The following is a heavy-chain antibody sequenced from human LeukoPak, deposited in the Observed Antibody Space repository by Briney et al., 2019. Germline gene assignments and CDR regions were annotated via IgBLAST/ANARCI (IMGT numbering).Heavy chain of an antibody. CDR3: ARDALVVAATGLSDAFDI. J-gene: IGHJ3*02. Sequence: GGSLRLSCAASGFTFSSYSMNWVRQAPGKGLEWVSSISSSSSYIYYADSVKGRFTISRDNAKNSLYLQMNSLRAEDTAVYYCARDALVVAATGLSDAFDIWGQGTMVTVSS. CDR2: ISSSSSYI. V-gene: IGHV3-21*01. D-gene: IGHD2-15*01. CDR1: GFTFSSYS.